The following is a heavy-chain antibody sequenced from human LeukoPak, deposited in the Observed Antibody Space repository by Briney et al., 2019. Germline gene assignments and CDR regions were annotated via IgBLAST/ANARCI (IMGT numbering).Heavy chain of an antibody. CDR2: IWYDGSNK. CDR1: GFTFSSYG. J-gene: IGHJ3*02. D-gene: IGHD6-19*01. Sequence: GGSLRLSCAASGFTFSSYGMHWVRQAPGKGLEWVAVIWYDGSNKYYADSVKGRFTISRDNSKNTLYLQMNSLRAEDTAVYYCARDHFHNGWYQKLGKEDAFDIWGQGTMVTVSS. V-gene: IGHV3-33*01. CDR3: ARDHFHNGWYQKLGKEDAFDI.